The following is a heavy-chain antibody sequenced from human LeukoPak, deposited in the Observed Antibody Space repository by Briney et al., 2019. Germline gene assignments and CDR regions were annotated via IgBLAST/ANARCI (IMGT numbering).Heavy chain of an antibody. Sequence: GGPLRLSCAASGFTFSRYLMTWVRQAPGKGLEWVANIKSDGSEKFYADSVEGRFTISRDNAKNSVYLQMDSLRAEDTAVYYCARNRGPSYWGQGTLVTVSS. V-gene: IGHV3-7*01. CDR3: ARNRGPSY. CDR1: GFTFSRYL. CDR2: IKSDGSEK. J-gene: IGHJ4*02.